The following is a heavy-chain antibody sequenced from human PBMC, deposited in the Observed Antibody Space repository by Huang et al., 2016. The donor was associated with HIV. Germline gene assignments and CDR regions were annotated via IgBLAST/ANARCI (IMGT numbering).Heavy chain of an antibody. CDR3: TWDNKGVDDY. D-gene: IGHD2-8*01. CDR2: IKGGHIGGTR. J-gene: IGHJ4*01. Sequence: DVELVQFGGGSAKAGGSLRLSCRGPGFKFDDAWIGWVRQAPGKRRGCIGRIKGGHIGGTRDYRDSGRSRFTISRDDSRQTSFLELQILEEEDTGRYYCTWDNKGVDDYWGQGSLVVVSS. CDR1: GFKFDDAW. V-gene: IGHV3-15*05.